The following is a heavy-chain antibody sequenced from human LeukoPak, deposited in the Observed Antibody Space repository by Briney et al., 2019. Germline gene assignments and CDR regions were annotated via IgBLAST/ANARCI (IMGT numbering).Heavy chain of an antibody. J-gene: IGHJ4*02. D-gene: IGHD1-26*01. Sequence: SETLSLTCAVYGGSFSGYYWSWIRQPPGKGLEWIGEINHSGSTNYNPSLKSRVTISVDTSKNQFSLKLSSVTAADTAVYYCAREGRYSGSYADYWGQGTLVTVSS. CDR3: AREGRYSGSYADY. CDR2: INHSGST. V-gene: IGHV4-34*01. CDR1: GGSFSGYY.